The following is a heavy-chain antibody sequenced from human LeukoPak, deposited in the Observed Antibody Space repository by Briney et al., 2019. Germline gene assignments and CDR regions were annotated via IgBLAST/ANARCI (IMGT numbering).Heavy chain of an antibody. Sequence: PSETLSLTCTVSGGSISSYYWSWIRQPPGKGLEWIGDVYDSGSTNYTASLTNRVTISVDTSKNQFSLKLSSVTAADTAVYYCAREVGYCSGGSCYSYFDYWGQGTLVTVSS. CDR1: GGSISSYY. J-gene: IGHJ4*02. V-gene: IGHV4-59*01. CDR3: AREVGYCSGGSCYSYFDY. CDR2: VYDSGST. D-gene: IGHD2-15*01.